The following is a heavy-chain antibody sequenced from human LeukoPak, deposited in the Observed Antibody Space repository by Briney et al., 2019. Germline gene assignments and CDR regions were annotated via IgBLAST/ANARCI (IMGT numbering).Heavy chain of an antibody. CDR3: AKDPYDTRYFDY. CDR2: ITSGGST. D-gene: IGHD3-9*01. V-gene: IGHV3-23*01. J-gene: IGHJ4*02. CDR1: GFTFSTYA. Sequence: GGSLRLSCAASGFTFSTYAMTWVRQAPGKGLEWISTITSGGSTYYADSVKGRFTISRDNSKNTVYLQMNSLRAEDTAVYYCAKDPYDTRYFDYWGQGTLVTVSS.